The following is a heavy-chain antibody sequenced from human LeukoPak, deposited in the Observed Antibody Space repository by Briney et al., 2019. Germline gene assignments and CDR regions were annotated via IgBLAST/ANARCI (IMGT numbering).Heavy chain of an antibody. CDR2: INHSGST. V-gene: IGHV4-34*01. D-gene: IGHD3-10*01. J-gene: IGHJ5*02. CDR3: ARGLLLWFRELWTNWFDP. Sequence: PSETLSLTCAVYGGSFSGYYWSWIRQPPGKGLEWIGEINHSGSTNYNPSLKSRVTISVDTSKNQFSLKLSSVTAADTAVYYCARGLLLWFRELWTNWFDPWGQGTLVTVSS. CDR1: GGSFSGYY.